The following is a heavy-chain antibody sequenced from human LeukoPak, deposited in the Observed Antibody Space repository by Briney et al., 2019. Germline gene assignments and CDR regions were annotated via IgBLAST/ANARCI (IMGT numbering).Heavy chain of an antibody. J-gene: IGHJ4*02. D-gene: IGHD3-22*01. Sequence: GASVKVSCKASGYTLTGYYMHWVRQAPGQGLEWMGWINPNSGGTNYAQKFQGRVTMTRDTSISTAYMELSRLRSDDTAVYYCARATYYYDSSGYYVYYFDYWGQGTLVTVSS. CDR2: INPNSGGT. CDR1: GYTLTGYY. V-gene: IGHV1-2*02. CDR3: ARATYYYDSSGYYVYYFDY.